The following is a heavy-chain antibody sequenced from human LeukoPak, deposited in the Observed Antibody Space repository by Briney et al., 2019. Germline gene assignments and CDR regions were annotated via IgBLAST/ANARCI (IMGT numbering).Heavy chain of an antibody. Sequence: GGSLRLSCAASGFTFSSYWMHWVRQAPGKGLVWVSRINSDGSSTSYADSVKGRFTISRDNAKNTLYLQMNSLRAEDTAVYYCAKDGRYYDSSGPPYYYYMDVWGKGTTVTISS. D-gene: IGHD3-22*01. V-gene: IGHV3-74*01. J-gene: IGHJ6*03. CDR1: GFTFSSYW. CDR3: AKDGRYYDSSGPPYYYYMDV. CDR2: INSDGSST.